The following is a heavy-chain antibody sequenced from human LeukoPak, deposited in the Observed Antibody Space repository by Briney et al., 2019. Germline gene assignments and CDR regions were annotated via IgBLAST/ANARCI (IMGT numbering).Heavy chain of an antibody. V-gene: IGHV1-2*06. J-gene: IGHJ4*02. CDR2: INPNSGGT. CDR3: ARGRSVTVPETTKLFDQ. CDR1: GYTFTGYY. Sequence: ASVKVSCKASGYTFTGYYLHWVRQAPGQGLEWMARINPNSGGTSYAQKFRGRVTMARDTSISTAYMELSRLRSDDTAVYYCARGRSVTVPETTKLFDQWGQGTLVAVSS. D-gene: IGHD1-7*01.